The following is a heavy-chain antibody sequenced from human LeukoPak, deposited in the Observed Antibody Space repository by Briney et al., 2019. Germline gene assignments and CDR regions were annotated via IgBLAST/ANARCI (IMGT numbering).Heavy chain of an antibody. J-gene: IGHJ5*02. D-gene: IGHD4-11*01. CDR1: GGSFSGYY. Sequence: SETLSLTCAVYGGSFSGYYWSWIRQPPGKGLEWIGEINHSGSTNYNPSLKSRLTISVDTSKKEFSLKLRSVTAADTAVYYCARGAYFDYSSPFDPWGQGTLVTVSS. CDR2: INHSGST. CDR3: ARGAYFDYSSPFDP. V-gene: IGHV4-34*01.